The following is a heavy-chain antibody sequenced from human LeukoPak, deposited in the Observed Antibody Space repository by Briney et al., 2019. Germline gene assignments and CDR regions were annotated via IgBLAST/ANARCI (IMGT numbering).Heavy chain of an antibody. CDR2: IYFNGIT. Sequence: SETLSLTCTVSGGSITANTDHWGWIRQPQGKGLEWLGSIYFNGITFYNPSLKSRLTISVDTSKSQFSLWLNSVTDADTAVYYCARPRVVGCIHALDVWGKGTVVSVSS. CDR3: ARPRVVGCIHALDV. J-gene: IGHJ3*01. CDR1: GGSITANTDH. D-gene: IGHD2-15*01. V-gene: IGHV4-39*01.